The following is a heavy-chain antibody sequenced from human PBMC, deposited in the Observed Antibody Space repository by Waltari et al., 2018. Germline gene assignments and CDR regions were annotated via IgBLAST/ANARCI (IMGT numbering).Heavy chain of an antibody. CDR1: GGSLSSSSYY. Sequence: QLQLQESGPGLVKPSETLSLTCTVSGGSLSSSSYYWGWIRQPPGKGLEWIGSIYYSGSTYYNPSLKSRVTISVDTSKNQFSLKLSSVTAADTAVYYCARGRMSGSYYYFDYWGQGTLVTVSS. D-gene: IGHD1-26*01. CDR3: ARGRMSGSYYYFDY. CDR2: IYYSGST. V-gene: IGHV4-39*07. J-gene: IGHJ4*02.